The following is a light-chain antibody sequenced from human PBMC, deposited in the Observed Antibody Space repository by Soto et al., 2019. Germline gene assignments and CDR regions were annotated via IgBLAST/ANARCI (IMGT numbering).Light chain of an antibody. CDR3: QQSYSTPT. CDR1: QSISTY. J-gene: IGKJ1*01. V-gene: IGKV1-39*01. Sequence: DIQVTQSPSSLSASVGDRVTITCRASQSISTYLNWYQQKPGKAPKLLIYAASNLQSGVPSRFSGSGSGADFTLTISSLQPEDFATYYCQQSYSTPTFGQGTKVEIK. CDR2: AAS.